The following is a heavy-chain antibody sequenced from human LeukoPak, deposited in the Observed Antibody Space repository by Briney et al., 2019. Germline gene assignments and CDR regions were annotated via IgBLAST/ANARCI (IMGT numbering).Heavy chain of an antibody. D-gene: IGHD5-24*01. CDR2: TYYRSKWYN. CDR1: GDSVSSNSAA. V-gene: IGHV6-1*01. CDR3: ARVTGLEDGYPPSHFDY. Sequence: SQTLSLTCAISGDSVSSNSAAWNWIRQSPSRGLEWLGRTYYRSKWYNDYAVSVESRITINPDTSKNQFSLQLNSVTPEDTAVYYCARVTGLEDGYPPSHFDYWGQGTLVTVSS. J-gene: IGHJ4*02.